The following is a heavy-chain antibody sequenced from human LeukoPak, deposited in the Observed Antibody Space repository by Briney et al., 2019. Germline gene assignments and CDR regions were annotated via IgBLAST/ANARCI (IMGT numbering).Heavy chain of an antibody. CDR1: GGSLSSGDYY. J-gene: IGHJ4*02. V-gene: IGHV4-30-4*01. CDR3: ASLVATIGNFDY. Sequence: SETLSLTCTVSGGSLSSGDYYWSWIRQPPGKGLEWIGYTYYSGSTYYNPSLKSRVTISVDTSKNQFSLKLSSVTAADTAVYYCASLVATIGNFDYWGQGTLVTVSS. D-gene: IGHD5-12*01. CDR2: TYYSGST.